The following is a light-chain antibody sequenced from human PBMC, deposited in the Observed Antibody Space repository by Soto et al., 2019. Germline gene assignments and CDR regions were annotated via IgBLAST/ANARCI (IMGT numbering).Light chain of an antibody. J-gene: IGKJ3*01. CDR3: QQTNSFPFT. Sequence: IQMTQSPSSVSASVGDRVTITCRASQGISRWLAWYQQKPGKAPKLLIYTASRLQIGVPSRFSGSGSGTYFTLTISSLQPEDVATYYCQQTNSFPFTFGPGNKVDIK. CDR2: TAS. CDR1: QGISRW. V-gene: IGKV1-12*01.